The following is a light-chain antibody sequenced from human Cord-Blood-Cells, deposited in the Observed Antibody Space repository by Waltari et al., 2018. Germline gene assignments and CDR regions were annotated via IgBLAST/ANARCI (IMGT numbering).Light chain of an antibody. CDR2: DVS. J-gene: IGLJ3*02. CDR1: SSDVGGYNY. Sequence: QSALTQPASVSGSPGQSITISCTGTSSDVGGYNYVSWYQQHPGKAPKLMIYDVSNRPSGVSNRFSGSKSGNTASLTISGLQAEDYADYYCSSYTSTSNWVFGGGTKLTVL. V-gene: IGLV2-14*01. CDR3: SSYTSTSNWV.